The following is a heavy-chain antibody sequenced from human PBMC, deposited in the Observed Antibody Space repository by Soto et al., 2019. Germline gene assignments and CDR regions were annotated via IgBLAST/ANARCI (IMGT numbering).Heavy chain of an antibody. CDR2: INGDGSIT. Sequence: GGSLRLSCAASGFTFSSYWMHWVRQVPGKGLEGVARINGDGSITSHADSVTGRFTISRDNAKDTLDLQMRSLRAEDTGVYYCARAETTKYDSSGYGYWGQGVRVTVSS. CDR3: ARAETTKYDSSGYGY. V-gene: IGHV3-74*03. D-gene: IGHD3-22*01. CDR1: GFTFSSYW. J-gene: IGHJ1*01.